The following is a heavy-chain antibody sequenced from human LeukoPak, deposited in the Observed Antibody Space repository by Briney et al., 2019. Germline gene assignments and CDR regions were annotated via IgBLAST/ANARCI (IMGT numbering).Heavy chain of an antibody. Sequence: SVKVSCTASGGTFSSYAISWVRQAPGQGLEWMGRIIPILGIANYAQKFQGRVTITADKSTSTAYMELSSLRSEDTAVYYCARDQIAVAGNWFDPWGQGTLVTVSS. CDR3: ARDQIAVAGNWFDP. CDR2: IIPILGIA. CDR1: GGTFSSYA. V-gene: IGHV1-69*04. D-gene: IGHD6-19*01. J-gene: IGHJ5*02.